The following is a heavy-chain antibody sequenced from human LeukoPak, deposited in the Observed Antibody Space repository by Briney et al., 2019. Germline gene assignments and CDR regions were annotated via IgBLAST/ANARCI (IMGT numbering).Heavy chain of an antibody. Sequence: ASVKVSCKASGGTFSSYAISWVRQAPGQGLEWMGGIIPIFGTANYAQKFQGRVTFTADESTSTAYMELNSLRAEDTAVYYCASFAWYSSGWYVLDYWGQGTLVTVSS. CDR1: GGTFSSYA. D-gene: IGHD6-19*01. CDR2: IIPIFGTA. V-gene: IGHV1-69*13. CDR3: ASFAWYSSGWYVLDY. J-gene: IGHJ4*02.